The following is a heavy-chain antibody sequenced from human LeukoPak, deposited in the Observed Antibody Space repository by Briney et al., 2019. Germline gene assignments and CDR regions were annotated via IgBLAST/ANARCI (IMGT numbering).Heavy chain of an antibody. Sequence: SETLSLTCTVTGGSISSGDYYWSWIRQPPGKGLEWFRYIYYSESTYYNPSLKSRATISVDTSKNQFSLKLSSVTAADTAVYYCARDRPPDYYDSSGYRPRDYYYGMDVWGQGTTVTVSS. D-gene: IGHD3-22*01. CDR3: ARDRPPDYYDSSGYRPRDYYYGMDV. V-gene: IGHV4-30-4*01. CDR1: GGSISSGDYY. CDR2: IYYSEST. J-gene: IGHJ6*02.